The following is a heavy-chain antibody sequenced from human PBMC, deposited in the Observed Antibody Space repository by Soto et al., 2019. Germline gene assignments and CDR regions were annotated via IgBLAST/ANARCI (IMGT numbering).Heavy chain of an antibody. CDR1: GGSISSGGYY. Sequence: TLSLTCTVSGGSISSGGYYWSWIRQHPGKGLEWIGYIYYSGSTYYNPSLKSRVTISVDTSKNQFSLKLSSVTAADTAVYYCASRTSGYFRPITNDAFDIWGQGTMVTVSS. D-gene: IGHD3-22*01. V-gene: IGHV4-31*03. CDR2: IYYSGST. CDR3: ASRTSGYFRPITNDAFDI. J-gene: IGHJ3*02.